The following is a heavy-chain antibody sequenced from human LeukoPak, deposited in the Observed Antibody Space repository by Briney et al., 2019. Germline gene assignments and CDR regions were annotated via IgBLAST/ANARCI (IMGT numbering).Heavy chain of an antibody. V-gene: IGHV4-4*07. D-gene: IGHD3-22*01. CDR1: GGSISSYY. CDR3: ARGPLLDSSGYYSSDYYYYYMDV. CDR2: IYTSGST. Sequence: SETLSLTCTVSGGSISSYYWSWIRQPAGKGLEWIGRIYTSGSTNYNPSLKSRVTMSVDTPKNQFSLKLSSVTAADTAVYYCARGPLLDSSGYYSSDYYYYYMDVWGKGTTVTISS. J-gene: IGHJ6*03.